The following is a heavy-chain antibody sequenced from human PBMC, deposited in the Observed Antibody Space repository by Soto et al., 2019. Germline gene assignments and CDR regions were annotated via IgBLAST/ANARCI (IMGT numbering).Heavy chain of an antibody. CDR2: IVVGSGNT. CDR3: AAEPVSSPYYGMDV. J-gene: IGHJ6*02. Sequence: SVKVSCKASGFTFTSSAVQWLRQARGQRLEWIGWIVVGSGNTNYAQKFQERVTITRDMSTSTAYMELSSLRSEDTAVYYCAAEPVSSPYYGMDVWGQGTTVTVSS. V-gene: IGHV1-58*01. CDR1: GFTFTSSA.